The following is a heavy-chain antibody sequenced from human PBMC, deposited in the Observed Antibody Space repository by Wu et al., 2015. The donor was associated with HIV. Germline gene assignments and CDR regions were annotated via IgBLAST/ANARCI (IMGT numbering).Heavy chain of an antibody. CDR3: ARGHYYDTSSSPVY. J-gene: IGHJ1*01. D-gene: IGHD3-22*01. CDR2: ISAQNGNT. Sequence: VQLVQSGGEVKKPGASVKVARKSSGYIFSDFGIHWVRQAPGEGLEWTGWISAQNGNTKYAQKFQGRVTMTTETSSSTAYMELRSLRSDDTAVYFCARGHYYDTSSSPVYWGPGTRVTVS. V-gene: IGHV1-18*01. CDR1: GYIFSDFG.